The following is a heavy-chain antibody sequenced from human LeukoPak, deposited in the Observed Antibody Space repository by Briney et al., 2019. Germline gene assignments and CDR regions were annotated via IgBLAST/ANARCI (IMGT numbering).Heavy chain of an antibody. J-gene: IGHJ4*02. Sequence: ASVKVSCKASGGTFSSYAISWVRQAPGQGLEWMGGIIPIFGTENYAQKFQGRVTITADESTSTAYMELSSLRSEDTAVYYCARAVLFTYYGSGSYPNGPGSYFDYWGQGTLVTVSS. CDR3: ARAVLFTYYGSGSYPNGPGSYFDY. CDR1: GGTFSSYA. CDR2: IIPIFGTE. V-gene: IGHV1-69*01. D-gene: IGHD3-10*01.